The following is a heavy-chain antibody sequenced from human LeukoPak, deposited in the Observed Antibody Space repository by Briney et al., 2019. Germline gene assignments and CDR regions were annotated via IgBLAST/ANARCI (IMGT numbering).Heavy chain of an antibody. CDR1: GGSKSRGDYY. J-gene: IGHJ4*02. Sequence: PSETLSLTCTVSGGSKSRGDYYWRWIRQPPGKGLEWIGYIYYSGSTYYNPSLKSRVTISVDTSKNQFSLKLSSVTAADTAVYYCARVVPAAMETDYWGQGTLVTVSS. V-gene: IGHV4-30-4*01. CDR3: ARVVPAAMETDY. CDR2: IYYSGST. D-gene: IGHD2-2*01.